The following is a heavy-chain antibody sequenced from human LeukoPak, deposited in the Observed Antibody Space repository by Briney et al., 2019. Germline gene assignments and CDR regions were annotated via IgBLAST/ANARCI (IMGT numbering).Heavy chain of an antibody. CDR3: AFHSGSYTQENFDY. J-gene: IGHJ4*02. D-gene: IGHD1-26*01. CDR2: IIPILGIT. Sequence: LVKVSCKASGGTFSSYTISWVRQAPGQGLEWMGRIIPILGITNYAQKFQGRVTITADKSTSTAYMELSSLRSEDTAVYYCAFHSGSYTQENFDYWGQGTLVTVSS. CDR1: GGTFSSYT. V-gene: IGHV1-69*02.